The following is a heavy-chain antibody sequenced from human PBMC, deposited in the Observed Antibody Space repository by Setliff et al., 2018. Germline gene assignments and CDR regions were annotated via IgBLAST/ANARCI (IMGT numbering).Heavy chain of an antibody. D-gene: IGHD6-13*01. CDR1: GYTLSSYY. CDR2: INPGAGSA. V-gene: IGHV1-46*01. Sequence: ASVKVSCKASGYTLSSYYMHWVRQAPGQGPAWVGIINPGAGSASLAQKFQGRVTMTRDVSTSTVYLELNSLTSEDTGVYYCARAGLAAANRKGLLEFWGQGTLVTVSS. J-gene: IGHJ4*02. CDR3: ARAGLAAANRKGLLEF.